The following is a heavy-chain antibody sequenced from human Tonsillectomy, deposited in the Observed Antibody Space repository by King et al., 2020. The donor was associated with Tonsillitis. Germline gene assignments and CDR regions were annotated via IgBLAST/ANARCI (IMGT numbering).Heavy chain of an antibody. CDR1: GGSISNYY. CDR2: IYSTGST. V-gene: IGHV4-4*07. Sequence: LQLQESGPGLVKPSETLSLTCTVSGGSISNYYWSWIRPPAGKGLEWIGRIYSTGSTNSNPSLKSRVTMSVDTSKNQISLKLSSVTAADTAVYYCARDSIDILTGFYKGYFDSWGQGTLVTVSS. J-gene: IGHJ4*02. CDR3: ARDSIDILTGFYKGYFDS. D-gene: IGHD3-9*01.